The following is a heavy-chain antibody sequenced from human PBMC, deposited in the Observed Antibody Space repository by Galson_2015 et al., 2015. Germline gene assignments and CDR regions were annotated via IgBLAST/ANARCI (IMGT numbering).Heavy chain of an antibody. D-gene: IGHD6-19*01. CDR1: GGSISSSSYY. J-gene: IGHJ3*02. CDR2: IYYSGST. Sequence: TLSLTCTVSGGSISSSSYYWGWIRQPPGKGLEWIGSIYYSGSTYYNPSLKSRVTISVDTSKNQFSLKLSSVTAADTAVYYCARHSNEEQWLVIVGAFDIWGQGTMVTVSS. CDR3: ARHSNEEQWLVIVGAFDI. V-gene: IGHV4-39*01.